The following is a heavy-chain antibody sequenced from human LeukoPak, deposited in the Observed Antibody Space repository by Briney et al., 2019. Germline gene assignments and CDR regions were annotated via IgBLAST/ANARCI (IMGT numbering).Heavy chain of an antibody. D-gene: IGHD3-16*02. CDR3: ARDWASNYYDYVWGSYRPFDY. Sequence: GGSLRLSCAASGFTFSSYSMNWVRQAPGKGLEWVSYISSSSSTIYYADSVKGRFTISRDNAKNSLYLQMNSLRAEDTAVYYCARDWASNYYDYVWGSYRPFDYWGQGTLVTVSS. CDR1: GFTFSSYS. V-gene: IGHV3-48*01. J-gene: IGHJ4*02. CDR2: ISSSSSTI.